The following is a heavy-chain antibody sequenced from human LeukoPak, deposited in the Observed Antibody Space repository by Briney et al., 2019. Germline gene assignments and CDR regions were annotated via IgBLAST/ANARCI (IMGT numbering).Heavy chain of an antibody. V-gene: IGHV1-18*01. CDR1: GYTSTSYG. D-gene: IGHD5-12*01. Sequence: GASVKVSCKASGYTSTSYGISWVRRAPGQGLEWMGWISAYNGNTNYAQKLQGRVTMTTDTSTSTAYMELRSLRSDDTAVYYCARSGYDSLSYYYYGMDVWGQGTTVTVSS. CDR3: ARSGYDSLSYYYYGMDV. J-gene: IGHJ6*02. CDR2: ISAYNGNT.